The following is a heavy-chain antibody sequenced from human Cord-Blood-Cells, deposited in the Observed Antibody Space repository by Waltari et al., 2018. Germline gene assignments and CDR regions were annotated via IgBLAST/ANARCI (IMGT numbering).Heavy chain of an antibody. Sequence: QVQLQQWGAGLLKPSETLSLTCAVYGRSFSGYYWRWIRQPPGTWLEWIGEINHSGSTNYNPSLKSRVTISVDTYKNQFSLKLSSVTAADTAVYYCAASCFYYYGSGSYYFWFDPWGQGTLVTVSS. J-gene: IGHJ5*02. V-gene: IGHV4-34*01. CDR3: AASCFYYYGSGSYYFWFDP. D-gene: IGHD3-10*01. CDR1: GRSFSGYY. CDR2: INHSGST.